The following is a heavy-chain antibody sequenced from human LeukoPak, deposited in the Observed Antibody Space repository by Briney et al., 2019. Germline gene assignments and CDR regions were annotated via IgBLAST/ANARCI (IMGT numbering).Heavy chain of an antibody. D-gene: IGHD3-3*01. Sequence: SETLSLTCTVSGGSISSSSYYWGWIRQPPGKGLEWIGSIYYRGSTYYNTSLKSRVTISVGTSKDQFSLKQSSVTAADTAVYYCARHGDFWSGYSYYYYYGMDVWGQGTTVTVSS. J-gene: IGHJ6*02. CDR2: IYYRGST. V-gene: IGHV4-39*01. CDR1: GGSISSSSYY. CDR3: ARHGDFWSGYSYYYYYGMDV.